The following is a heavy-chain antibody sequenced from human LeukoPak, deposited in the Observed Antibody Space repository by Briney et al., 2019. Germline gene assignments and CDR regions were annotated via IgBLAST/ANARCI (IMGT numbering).Heavy chain of an antibody. CDR3: AKGHSDYGTGFDL. V-gene: IGHV3-23*01. D-gene: IGHD4-17*01. Sequence: GGSLRLSCAASGFTFTNYAMGWVRQAPGKGLESVSVISGTGGSTYYADSVRGRFTISRDNSRNTLYLQMNSLRAEDTTVYYCAKGHSDYGTGFDLWGRGTLVTVSS. CDR1: GFTFTNYA. J-gene: IGHJ4*02. CDR2: ISGTGGST.